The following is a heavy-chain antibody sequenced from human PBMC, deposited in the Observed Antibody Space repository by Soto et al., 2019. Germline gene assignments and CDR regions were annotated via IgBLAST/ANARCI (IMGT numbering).Heavy chain of an antibody. CDR3: ARTYQYDSSYFLYYLDY. Sequence: WWTWVRQPPGKGLEWIAEIFHSGSANYNPSLKSRVTISVDKSKNQFSLKLSSVTAADTAVYYCARTYQYDSSYFLYYLDYRGKGTLVPVSS. CDR1: W. J-gene: IGHJ4*02. V-gene: IGHV4-4*02. D-gene: IGHD3-22*01. CDR2: IFHSGSA.